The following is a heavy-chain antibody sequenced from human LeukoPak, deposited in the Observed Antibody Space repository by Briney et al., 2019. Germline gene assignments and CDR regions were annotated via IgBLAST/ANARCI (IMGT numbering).Heavy chain of an antibody. CDR3: ARARGGRITIFGVVITPDY. Sequence: SETLSLTCAVYGGSFSGYYWSWIRQPPGKGLEWIGEINHSGSTNYNPSLKSRVTISVDTSKNQFSLKLTSVTAADTAVYYCARARGGRITIFGVVITPDYWGQGTLVTVSS. V-gene: IGHV4-34*01. D-gene: IGHD3-3*01. CDR1: GGSFSGYY. CDR2: INHSGST. J-gene: IGHJ4*02.